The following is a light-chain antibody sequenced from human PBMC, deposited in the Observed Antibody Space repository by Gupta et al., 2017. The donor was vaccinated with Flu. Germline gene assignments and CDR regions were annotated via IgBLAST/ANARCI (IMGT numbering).Light chain of an antibody. V-gene: IGLV2-14*01. CDR3: SSYTSSSTVV. CDR1: SSDVGGYNY. CDR2: EVS. Sequence: APTQPASVAGSPRPSITISCTGTSSDVGGYNYVSWYQQHPGKASKLMIYEVSNRPSGVANRFSGSKSGNTASLTISGRKAEVEADYYCSSYTSSSTVVFGGGTKLTVL. J-gene: IGLJ3*02.